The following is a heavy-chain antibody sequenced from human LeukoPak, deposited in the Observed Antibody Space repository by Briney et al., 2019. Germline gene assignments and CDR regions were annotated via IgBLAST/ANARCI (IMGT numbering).Heavy chain of an antibody. CDR2: ISGSVGST. CDR1: GFSVSDYV. D-gene: IGHD1-26*01. J-gene: IGHJ4*02. CDR3: AVGASLPAH. V-gene: IGHV3-23*01. Sequence: PGGSLRLSCAASGFSVSDYVMTWVRQAPGKGLEWVSGISGSVGSTYYTDSVKGRFTISRDNSKNTLYLQMNSLRAEDTAVHSCAVGASLPAHWGQGTLVTVSS.